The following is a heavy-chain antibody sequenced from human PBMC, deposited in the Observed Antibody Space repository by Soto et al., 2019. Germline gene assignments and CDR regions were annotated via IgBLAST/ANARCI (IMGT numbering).Heavy chain of an antibody. CDR2: ISWNSGSI. Sequence: EVQLVESGGGLVQPGRSLRLSCAASGFTFDDYAMHWVRQAPGKGLEWVSGISWNSGSIGYADSVKGRFTISRDNAKNYLYLQMNSLRAEYTALYYCAKCSGSYYDLDYWGQGTLVTVSS. CDR1: GFTFDDYA. CDR3: AKCSGSYYDLDY. J-gene: IGHJ4*02. D-gene: IGHD1-26*01. V-gene: IGHV3-9*01.